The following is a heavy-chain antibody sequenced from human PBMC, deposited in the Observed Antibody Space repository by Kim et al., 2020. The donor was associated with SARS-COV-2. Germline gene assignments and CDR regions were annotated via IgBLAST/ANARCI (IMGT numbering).Heavy chain of an antibody. V-gene: IGHV3-23*01. Sequence: GGSLRLSCAASGFTFSSYAMSWVRQAPGKGLEWVSAISGSGGSTYYADSVKGRFTISRDNSKNTLYLQMNSLRAEDTAVYYCAKGDGVAAAALGPYFQHWGQGTLVTVSS. D-gene: IGHD6-13*01. J-gene: IGHJ1*01. CDR3: AKGDGVAAAALGPYFQH. CDR1: GFTFSSYA. CDR2: ISGSGGST.